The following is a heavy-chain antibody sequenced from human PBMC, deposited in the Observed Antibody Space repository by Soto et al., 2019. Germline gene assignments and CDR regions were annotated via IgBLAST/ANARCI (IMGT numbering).Heavy chain of an antibody. Sequence: SETLSLTCTVSGGSISSGDYYWNWIRQPPGKGLEWIGYIYYSGSTYYSPSLKSRVTISIDTSKNQFSLTLSSVTAADTAVYYCARDGFFGRSGYFDYWGRGTLVTVSS. D-gene: IGHD3-3*01. V-gene: IGHV4-30-4*01. CDR2: IYYSGST. J-gene: IGHJ4*03. CDR1: GGSISSGDYY. CDR3: ARDGFFGRSGYFDY.